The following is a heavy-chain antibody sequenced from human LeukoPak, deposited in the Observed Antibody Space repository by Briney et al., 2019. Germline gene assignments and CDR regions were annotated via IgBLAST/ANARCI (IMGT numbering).Heavy chain of an antibody. CDR3: ARRSITIFGAPIRRPYYGMDV. Sequence: PSETLSLTCTVSGGSISSSSYYWGWIRQPPGKGLEWIGSIYYSGSTYYNPSLKSRVTISVDTSKNQFSLKLSSVTAADTAVYYCARRSITIFGAPIRRPYYGMDVWGQGTTVTVSS. CDR2: IYYSGST. J-gene: IGHJ6*02. V-gene: IGHV4-39*01. D-gene: IGHD3-3*01. CDR1: GGSISSSSYY.